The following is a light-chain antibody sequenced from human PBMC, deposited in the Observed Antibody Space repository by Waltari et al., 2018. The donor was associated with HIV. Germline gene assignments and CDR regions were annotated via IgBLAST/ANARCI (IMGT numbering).Light chain of an antibody. CDR1: DSNLGTNP. J-gene: IGLJ2*01. CDR3: SSWDGTLYGVA. V-gene: IGLV1-44*01. Sequence: QSVLTQPPSASGTPGQTVTISCSGSDSNLGTNPVTWYQQLPGAAPKLLIYTNTQRPSGVPDRFSGSKSGTSASLAISGLQSEDEALYYCSSWDGTLYGVAFGGGTKVTVL. CDR2: TNT.